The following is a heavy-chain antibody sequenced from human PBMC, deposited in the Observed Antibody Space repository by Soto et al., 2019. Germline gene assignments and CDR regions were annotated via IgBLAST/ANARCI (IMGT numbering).Heavy chain of an antibody. Sequence: PSETLSLTCTVSGGSISSGGYYWSWIRQHPGKGLEWIGYIYYSGSTYYNPSLKSRVTISVDTSKNQFSLKLSSVTAADTAVYYCARDVGRYCSGGSCYFQHWGQGTLVTVSS. J-gene: IGHJ1*01. CDR1: GGSISSGGYY. CDR3: ARDVGRYCSGGSCYFQH. D-gene: IGHD2-15*01. CDR2: IYYSGST. V-gene: IGHV4-31*03.